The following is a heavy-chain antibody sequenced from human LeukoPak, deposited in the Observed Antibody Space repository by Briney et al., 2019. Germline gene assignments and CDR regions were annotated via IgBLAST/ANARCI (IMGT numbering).Heavy chain of an antibody. D-gene: IGHD6-6*01. CDR2: INGNGGSR. CDR3: ARGSSFHNY. Sequence: GGSLRLSCAASGFTFSSYSMNWVRQAPGKGLEWVSGINGNGGSRGYAASVKGRFTISRDNANNSLYLQMNSLRAEDTALYYCARGSSFHNYWGQGALVTVSS. CDR1: GFTFSSYS. J-gene: IGHJ4*02. V-gene: IGHV3-20*04.